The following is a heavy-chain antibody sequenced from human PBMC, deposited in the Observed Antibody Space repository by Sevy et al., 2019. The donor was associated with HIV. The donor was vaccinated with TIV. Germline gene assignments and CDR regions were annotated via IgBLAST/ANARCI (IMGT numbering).Heavy chain of an antibody. CDR2: IYYSGNT. Sequence: SETLSLTCTVSGGFISSSIYYWAWIRQPPGKGLEWIGSIYYSGNTYYNPSLKSRVAISVDTSKKQFLLKLTSVTAADTAVYYCATHYDFWSGYQNNWFDPWGQGTLVTVSS. J-gene: IGHJ5*02. D-gene: IGHD3-3*01. V-gene: IGHV4-39*01. CDR3: ATHYDFWSGYQNNWFDP. CDR1: GGFISSSIYY.